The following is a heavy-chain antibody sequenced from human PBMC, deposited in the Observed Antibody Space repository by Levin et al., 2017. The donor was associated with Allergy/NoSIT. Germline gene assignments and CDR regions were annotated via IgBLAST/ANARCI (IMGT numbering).Heavy chain of an antibody. CDR3: ARGGYSGYEEFDY. CDR1: GGSFSGYY. Sequence: SETLSLTCAVYGGSFSGYYWSWIRQPPGKGLEWIGEINHSGSTNYNPSLKSRVTISVDTSKNQFSLKLSSVTAADTAVYYCARGGYSGYEEFDYWGQGTLVTVSS. V-gene: IGHV4-34*01. J-gene: IGHJ4*02. CDR2: INHSGST. D-gene: IGHD5-12*01.